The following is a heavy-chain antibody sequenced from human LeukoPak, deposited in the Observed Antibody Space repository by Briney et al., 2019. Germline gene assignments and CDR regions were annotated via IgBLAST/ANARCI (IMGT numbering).Heavy chain of an antibody. CDR1: GYTFTGSY. J-gene: IGHJ5*02. V-gene: IGHV1-2*04. D-gene: IGHD1-20*01. CDR2: INPTSGGT. CDR3: ARTSAWDNYRHRSDP. Sequence: GASVKVSCKASGYTFTGSYMHWVRQAPGQGLEWMGWINPTSGGTNYAPTFQGWVTMTRDTSMSTAYMELSRLRSDDTAVYYCARTSAWDNYRHRSDPWGQGTLVTVSS.